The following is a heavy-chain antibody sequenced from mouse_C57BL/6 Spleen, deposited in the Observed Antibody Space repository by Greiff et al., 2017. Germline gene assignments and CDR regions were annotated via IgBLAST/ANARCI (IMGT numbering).Heavy chain of an antibody. V-gene: IGHV1-69*01. J-gene: IGHJ2*01. D-gene: IGHD2-1*01. CDR2: IDPSASYT. Sequence: VQLQQPGAELVMPGASVKLSCKASGYTFTSYWMHWVKQRPGQGLEWIGEIDPSASYTNYNQKFKGKSTLTVDKSSSTAYMQLSSLTSEDSAVYYCARLGGNYWYFDYWGQGTTLTVSS. CDR1: GYTFTSYW. CDR3: ARLGGNYWYFDY.